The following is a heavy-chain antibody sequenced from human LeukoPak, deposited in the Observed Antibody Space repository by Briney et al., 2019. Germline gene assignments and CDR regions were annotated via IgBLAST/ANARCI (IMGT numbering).Heavy chain of an antibody. CDR1: GLTFSNYA. CDR2: IFASGGDT. J-gene: IGHJ3*01. Sequence: GGSLRLSCAASGLTFSNYAMMWVRQAPGKGLEGVSAIFASGGDTRYADSVRGRFTISRDNSRNTLFLQMNSLTADDTAVYYCAKDPNGDYVGAFDFWGQGTMVTVSS. V-gene: IGHV3-23*01. CDR3: AKDPNGDYVGAFDF. D-gene: IGHD4-17*01.